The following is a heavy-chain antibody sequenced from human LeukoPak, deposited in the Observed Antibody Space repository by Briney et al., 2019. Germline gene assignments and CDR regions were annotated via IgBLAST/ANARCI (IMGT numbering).Heavy chain of an antibody. CDR1: GGSISSASHY. CDR2: IYASGDT. D-gene: IGHD4-17*01. CDR3: ARHSTMVTTGSFDY. Sequence: PSQTLSLTCTVSGGSISSASHYWNWIRQPAGKGLEWIGRIYASGDTNYNPSLKSRVTISVDMSKNQFSLKLSSVTAADTAVYYCARHSTMVTTGSFDYWSQGTLVTVSS. J-gene: IGHJ4*02. V-gene: IGHV4-61*02.